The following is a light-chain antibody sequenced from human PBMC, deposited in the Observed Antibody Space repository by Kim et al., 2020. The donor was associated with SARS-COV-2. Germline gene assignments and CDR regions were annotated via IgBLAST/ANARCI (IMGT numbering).Light chain of an antibody. V-gene: IGKV3-15*01. CDR1: QSVNSK. J-gene: IGKJ4*01. CDR3: QHYDRWPLP. CDR2: GAS. Sequence: SPGERATLSCRASQSVNSKLAWYQQKPGQAPRLLIYGASTRATGIPARFSGSGSGTEFSLTISSLQSEDFAIYYCQHYDRWPLPFGGGTKVDIK.